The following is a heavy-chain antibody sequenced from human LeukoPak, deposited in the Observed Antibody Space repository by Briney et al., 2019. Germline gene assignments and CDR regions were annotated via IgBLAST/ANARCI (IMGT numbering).Heavy chain of an antibody. Sequence: ASVKVSCKASGYTFATYGFSWVRQAPGQGREWMGWISAYNGHRTYAQNFQGRVSMTTDSSTNTAYMELRSLRPDDTAVYYCARDQGGGNCDFWGQGSLVTVSS. J-gene: IGHJ4*02. CDR3: ARDQGGGNCDF. CDR2: ISAYNGHR. V-gene: IGHV1-18*01. D-gene: IGHD2-21*01. CDR1: GYTFATYG.